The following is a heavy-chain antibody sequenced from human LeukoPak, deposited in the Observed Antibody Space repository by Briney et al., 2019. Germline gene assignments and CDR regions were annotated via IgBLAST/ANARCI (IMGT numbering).Heavy chain of an antibody. J-gene: IGHJ4*02. CDR2: IYYSGST. CDR3: AREKYGGSNDY. CDR1: SNSISGYY. D-gene: IGHD1-26*01. V-gene: IGHV4-59*01. Sequence: SETLSPTCAVSSNSISGYYWSWIRQPPGKGMEWNGYIYYSGSTKYKPSLKSRVTISVDTSKNQFYLRLSPVTAADTAMYYCAREKYGGSNDYWGQGTLVTVSS.